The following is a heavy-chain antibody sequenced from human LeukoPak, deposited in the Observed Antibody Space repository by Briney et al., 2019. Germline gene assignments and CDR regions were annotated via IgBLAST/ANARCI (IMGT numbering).Heavy chain of an antibody. CDR2: IYPGDSDT. D-gene: IGHD3-16*01. J-gene: IGHJ4*02. V-gene: IGHV5-51*01. CDR3: ARRETDYVWGSYHYYFDY. CDR1: GYSFTSYW. Sequence: PGESLKISCKGSGYSFTSYWIGWVRQMPGKGLEWMGIIYPGDSDTRYSPSFQGQVTIPADKSISTAYLQWSSLKASDTAMYYCARRETDYVWGSYHYYFDYWGQGTLVTVSS.